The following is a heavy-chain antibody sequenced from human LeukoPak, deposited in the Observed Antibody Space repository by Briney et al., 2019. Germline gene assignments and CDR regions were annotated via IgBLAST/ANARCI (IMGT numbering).Heavy chain of an antibody. V-gene: IGHV1-69*04. CDR3: AGDQGCRSTSCHDGWFDP. Sequence: GSSVKVSCKASGGTISSYTISWVRQARGQGLEWMGRIIPILGIANYAQKFQGRVTITADKSTSTAYMELSSLRSEDTAVYYCAGDQGCRSTSCHDGWFDPWGQGTLVTVSS. J-gene: IGHJ5*02. CDR2: IIPILGIA. CDR1: GGTISSYT. D-gene: IGHD2-2*01.